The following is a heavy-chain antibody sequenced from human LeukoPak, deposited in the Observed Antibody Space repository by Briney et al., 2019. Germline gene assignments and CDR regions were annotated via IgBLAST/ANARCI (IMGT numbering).Heavy chain of an antibody. CDR2: ISYDGSNK. CDR1: GFTFSSYA. Sequence: GGSLRLSCAASGFTFSSYAMHWVRQAPGKGLEWVAVISYDGSNKYYADSVKGRFTISRDNSKNTLYLQMNSLRAEDTAVYYCARGPLSTVYFSAMDVWGQGTTVTVSS. J-gene: IGHJ6*02. CDR3: ARGPLSTVYFSAMDV. V-gene: IGHV3-30-3*01. D-gene: IGHD4-11*01.